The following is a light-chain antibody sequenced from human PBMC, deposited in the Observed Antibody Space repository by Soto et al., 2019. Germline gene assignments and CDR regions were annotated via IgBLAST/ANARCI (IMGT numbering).Light chain of an antibody. CDR1: QSVSSSY. CDR2: GAS. CDR3: QQYGSSPET. J-gene: IGKJ2*01. Sequence: EIVLTQSPGTLSLSPGERATLSCRASQSVSSSYLAWYQQKPGQAPRLLISGASNRATGIPDRFSGSGSGTDFTLTISRLEPEDFAVYYCQQYGSSPETFGQGTKLEI. V-gene: IGKV3-20*01.